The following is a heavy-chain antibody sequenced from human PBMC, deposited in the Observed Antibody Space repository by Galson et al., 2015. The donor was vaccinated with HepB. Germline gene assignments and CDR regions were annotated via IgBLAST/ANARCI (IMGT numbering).Heavy chain of an antibody. CDR2: ISYDGSNR. Sequence: SLRLSCAASGFTFSSYTMHWVRQAPGKGLEWVAVISYDGSNRYYADSVKGRFTISRDNSKNTLYLQMNSLRAEDTAVYYCAREAIVVVNDALDIWGQGTMVTVSS. J-gene: IGHJ3*02. D-gene: IGHD3-22*01. CDR1: GFTFSSYT. CDR3: AREAIVVVNDALDI. V-gene: IGHV3-30-3*01.